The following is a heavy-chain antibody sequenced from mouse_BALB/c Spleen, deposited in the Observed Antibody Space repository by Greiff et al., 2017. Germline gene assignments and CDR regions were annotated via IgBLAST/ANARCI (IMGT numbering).Heavy chain of an antibody. Sequence: VQLQQSGPELVKPGASVKISCKASGYSFTGYFMNWVMQSHGKSLEWIGRINPYNGDTFYNQKFKGKATLTVDKSSITAHMELRSLASEDSAVYYCARSYYYGSSYVRFAYWGQGTLVTVSA. D-gene: IGHD1-1*01. CDR3: ARSYYYGSSYVRFAY. CDR2: INPYNGDT. CDR1: GYSFTGYF. V-gene: IGHV1-20*02. J-gene: IGHJ3*01.